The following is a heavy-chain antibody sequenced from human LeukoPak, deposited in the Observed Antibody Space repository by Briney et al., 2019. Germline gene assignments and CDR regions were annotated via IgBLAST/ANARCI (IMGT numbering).Heavy chain of an antibody. CDR1: GGSFSGYY. D-gene: IGHD2-21*01. Sequence: SETLSLTCAVYGGSFSGYYWSWIRQPPGKGLEWIVEINHSGSTNYNPSLKSRVTISVDTSKNQFSLKLSSVTAADTAVYYCARGTYCGGDCYLPLDYWGQGTLVTVSS. CDR2: INHSGST. CDR3: ARGTYCGGDCYLPLDY. J-gene: IGHJ4*02. V-gene: IGHV4-34*01.